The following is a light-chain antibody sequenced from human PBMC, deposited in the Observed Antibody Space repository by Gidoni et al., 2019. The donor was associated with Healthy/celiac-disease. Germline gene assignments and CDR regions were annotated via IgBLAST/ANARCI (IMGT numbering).Light chain of an antibody. V-gene: IGLV2-14*03. CDR3: SSYTSSSTLVV. J-gene: IGLJ2*01. CDR2: DVS. CDR1: SSDVGGYNY. Sequence: QSALTQPASVSGSPGQSNTISCTGTSSDVGGYNYVSWYHKHPGKAPKRMIYDVSNRPSGGSNRFSGSKSGNTASLTISGLQAEDEADYYCSSYTSSSTLVVFGGGTKLTVL.